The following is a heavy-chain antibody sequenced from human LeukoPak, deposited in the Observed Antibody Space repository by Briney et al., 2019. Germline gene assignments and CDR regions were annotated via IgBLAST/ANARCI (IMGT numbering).Heavy chain of an antibody. Sequence: GGSLRLSCAASGFTFSSYAVSWVRQAPGKGLEWVSAISGSGGSTYYADSVKGRFTISRDNSKNTLYLQMNSLRAEDTAVYYCAKDISNYGWFDPWGQGTLVTVSS. V-gene: IGHV3-23*01. CDR3: AKDISNYGWFDP. CDR1: GFTFSSYA. D-gene: IGHD4-11*01. CDR2: ISGSGGST. J-gene: IGHJ5*02.